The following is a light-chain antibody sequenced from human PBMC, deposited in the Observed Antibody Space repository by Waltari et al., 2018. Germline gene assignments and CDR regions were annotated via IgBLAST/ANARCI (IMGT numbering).Light chain of an antibody. Sequence: QSALTQPPSASGSPGQSVPISCTGTRTDVGGYNSVSWYQQHPDKAPKPIIYEVKTRPSGVPDRFSGSKSDNTASLTVSGLQAGDEADYYCSSYAGSNTVIFGGGTKLTVL. V-gene: IGLV2-8*01. J-gene: IGLJ2*01. CDR1: RTDVGGYNS. CDR3: SSYAGSNTVI. CDR2: EVK.